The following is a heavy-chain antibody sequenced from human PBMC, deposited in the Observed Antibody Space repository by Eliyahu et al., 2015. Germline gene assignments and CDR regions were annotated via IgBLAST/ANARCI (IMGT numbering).Heavy chain of an antibody. CDR3: ARDRVAIVVVISLHYYYGMDV. V-gene: IGHV3-30*03. J-gene: IGHJ6*02. Sequence: QVQLVESGGGVVQPGRSLRLSCAASGFTFSSYGMHWVRQAPGKGLEWVAVISYDGSNKYYADSVKGRFTISRDNSKNTLYLQMNSLRAEDTAVYYCARDRVAIVVVISLHYYYGMDVWGQGTTVTVSS. CDR1: GFTFSSYG. CDR2: ISYDGSNK. D-gene: IGHD3-22*01.